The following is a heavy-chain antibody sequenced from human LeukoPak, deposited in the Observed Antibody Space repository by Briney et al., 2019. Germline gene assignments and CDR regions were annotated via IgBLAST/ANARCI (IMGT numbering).Heavy chain of an antibody. J-gene: IGHJ4*02. CDR1: GYTFTNYD. Sequence: GASVKVSCKASGYTFTNYDINWVRQATGQGLEWMGWMNPNSGNTDYAQKFQGRVTMTRNTSISTAYMELSSLRSDDTAVYYCAREVGRGFDYWGQGTLVTVSS. V-gene: IGHV1-8*01. D-gene: IGHD1-26*01. CDR3: AREVGRGFDY. CDR2: MNPNSGNT.